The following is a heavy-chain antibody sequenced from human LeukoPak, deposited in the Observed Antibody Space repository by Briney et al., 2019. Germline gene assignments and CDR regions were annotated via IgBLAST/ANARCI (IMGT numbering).Heavy chain of an antibody. Sequence: GSLRLSCTASGFTFGDYAMSWFRQAPGKGLEWVGFIRSKAYGGTTEYAASVKGRFTISRDDSKSIAYLQMNSLKTEDTAVYYCTRDFSPWVLWFGESPDYWGQGTLVTVSS. CDR1: GFTFGDYA. D-gene: IGHD3-10*01. V-gene: IGHV3-49*03. J-gene: IGHJ4*02. CDR3: TRDFSPWVLWFGESPDY. CDR2: IRSKAYGGTT.